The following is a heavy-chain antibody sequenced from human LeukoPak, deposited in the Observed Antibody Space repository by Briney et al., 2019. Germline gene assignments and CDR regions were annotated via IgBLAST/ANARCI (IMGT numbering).Heavy chain of an antibody. V-gene: IGHV3-23*01. CDR3: AKTLLRDYGDYNDAFDI. CDR2: ISGSGGST. CDR1: GFTGFTFSSYA. J-gene: IGHJ3*02. Sequence: GGSLRLSCAASGFTGFTFSSYAMTWVRQAPGKGLEWVSAISGSGGSTYYADSVKGRFTISRDNSKNTLYLQMNSLRAEDTAVYCCAKTLLRDYGDYNDAFDIWGQGTMVTVSS. D-gene: IGHD4-17*01.